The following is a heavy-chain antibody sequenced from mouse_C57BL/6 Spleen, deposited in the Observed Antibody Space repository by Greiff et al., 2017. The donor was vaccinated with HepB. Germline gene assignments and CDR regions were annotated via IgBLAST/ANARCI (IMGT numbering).Heavy chain of an antibody. D-gene: IGHD1-1*01. Sequence: VQLKESGPVLVKPGASVKMSCKASGYTFTDYYMNWVKQSHGKSLEWIGVINPYNGGTSYNQKFKGKATLTVDKSSSTAYMELNSLTSEDSAVYYCARFTTVVVYYFDYWGQGTTLTVSS. CDR2: INPYNGGT. J-gene: IGHJ2*01. CDR3: ARFTTVVVYYFDY. V-gene: IGHV1-19*01. CDR1: GYTFTDYY.